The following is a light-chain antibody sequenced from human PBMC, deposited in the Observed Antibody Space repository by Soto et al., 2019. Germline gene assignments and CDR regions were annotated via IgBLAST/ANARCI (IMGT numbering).Light chain of an antibody. CDR3: QQYDNWPT. J-gene: IGKJ1*01. CDR1: QSVSSSY. V-gene: IGKV3-20*01. CDR2: NAF. Sequence: EIVLTQSPGTLSLSPGERATLSCRASQSVSSSYLAWYQQKPGQAPRLLIYNAFNRATGIPDRFSSSGSGTDFTLTISSLQSEDFAVYYCQQYDNWPTFGQGTKVDIK.